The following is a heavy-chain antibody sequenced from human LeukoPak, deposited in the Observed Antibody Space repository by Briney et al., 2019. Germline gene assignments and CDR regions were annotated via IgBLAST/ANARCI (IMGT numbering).Heavy chain of an antibody. V-gene: IGHV3-48*03. CDR3: ARPRSDLDGMDV. CDR2: ISGSGNII. Sequence: GGSLRLSCIASEFIFSRYEMNWVRQAAGKGLEWVAYISGSGNIIYYADSVKGRFTISRDNAKNSLYLQMNSLRVEDTAVYYCARPRSDLDGMDVWGQATTVTVSS. CDR1: EFIFSRYE. J-gene: IGHJ6*02.